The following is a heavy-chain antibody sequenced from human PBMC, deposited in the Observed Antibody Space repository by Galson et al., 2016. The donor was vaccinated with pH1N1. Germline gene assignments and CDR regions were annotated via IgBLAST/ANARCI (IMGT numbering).Heavy chain of an antibody. J-gene: IGHJ5*02. CDR1: GFTFSNKW. V-gene: IGHV3-74*01. Sequence: SLRLSCAASGFTFSNKWMRWIRQSPGKGLEWVSLLKSDGTSTNYADSVKGRFTISRDSAKNTLYLQMNSLRVEDTAVYYCIREMAWGQGILVTVSS. CDR3: IREMA. D-gene: IGHD5-24*01. CDR2: LKSDGTST.